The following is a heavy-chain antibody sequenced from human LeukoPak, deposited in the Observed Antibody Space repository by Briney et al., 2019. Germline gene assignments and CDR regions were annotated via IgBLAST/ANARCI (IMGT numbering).Heavy chain of an antibody. CDR1: GGSISSYY. CDR2: IYYSGST. CDR3: ARSSDSGWYGEGIDY. D-gene: IGHD6-19*01. V-gene: IGHV4-59*08. Sequence: SETLSLTCTVSGGSISSYYWSWIRQPPGKGLEWIGYIYYSGSTNYNPSLKSRVTISVDTSKNQFSLKLSSVTAADTAVYYCARSSDSGWYGEGIDYWGQGTLVTVSS. J-gene: IGHJ4*02.